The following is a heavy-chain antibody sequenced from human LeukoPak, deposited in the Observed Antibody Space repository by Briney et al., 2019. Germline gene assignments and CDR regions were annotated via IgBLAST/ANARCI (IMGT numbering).Heavy chain of an antibody. CDR3: ARRSVEMATIRDY. D-gene: IGHD5-24*01. CDR1: GGTFSSYA. V-gene: IGHV1-69*04. J-gene: IGHJ4*02. CDR2: IIPILGIA. Sequence: GASVKVSCKASGGTFSSYAISWVRQAPGQGLEWMGRIIPILGIANYAQKFQGRVTITADKSTSTAYMELSSLRSEDTAVYYCARRSVEMATIRDYWGQGTLVTVSS.